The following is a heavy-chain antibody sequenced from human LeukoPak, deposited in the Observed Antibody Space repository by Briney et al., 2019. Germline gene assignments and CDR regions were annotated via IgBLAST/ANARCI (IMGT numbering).Heavy chain of an antibody. Sequence: PGGSLRLSCAASGFTFSSYWMHWVRQAPGKGLVWVSRISTDGSSTKYADFVEGRFTISRDNAKNTLYLQMNSLRAEDTAAYYCVRGNFNGGIDHWGLGTLVTVSS. CDR2: ISTDGSST. CDR1: GFTFSSYW. CDR3: VRGNFNGGIDH. V-gene: IGHV3-74*01. J-gene: IGHJ4*02. D-gene: IGHD2-21*01.